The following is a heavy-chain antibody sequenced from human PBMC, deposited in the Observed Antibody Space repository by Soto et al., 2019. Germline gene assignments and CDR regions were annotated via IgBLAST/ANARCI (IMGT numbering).Heavy chain of an antibody. J-gene: IGHJ4*02. Sequence: PGESLKISCAASGFTFSSYWMSWVRQAPGKGPEWVATIKQDESEKYCVDSVKGRFTVSRDNAKNSLYLQMNSLRGEDTAVYYCARGDYFDRRFDYWGQGALVTVSS. CDR2: IKQDESEK. V-gene: IGHV3-7*03. D-gene: IGHD3-22*01. CDR1: GFTFSSYW. CDR3: ARGDYFDRRFDY.